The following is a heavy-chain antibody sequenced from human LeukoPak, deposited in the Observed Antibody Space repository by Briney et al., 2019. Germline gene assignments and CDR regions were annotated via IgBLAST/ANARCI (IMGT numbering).Heavy chain of an antibody. Sequence: PSETLSLTCAVYGGSFSGYYWSWIRQPPGKGLERIGEINHSGSTNYNPSLKSRVTISVDTSKNQFSLKLSSVTAADTAVYYCARASIAARRPWRWFDPWGQGTLVTVSS. CDR3: ARASIAARRPWRWFDP. CDR2: INHSGST. J-gene: IGHJ5*02. CDR1: GGSFSGYY. D-gene: IGHD6-6*01. V-gene: IGHV4-34*01.